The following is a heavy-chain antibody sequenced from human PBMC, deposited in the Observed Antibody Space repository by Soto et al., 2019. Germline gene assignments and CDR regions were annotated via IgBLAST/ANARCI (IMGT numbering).Heavy chain of an antibody. V-gene: IGHV1-69*01. D-gene: IGHD3-22*01. CDR2: IIPMLGIA. J-gene: IGHJ6*02. CDR1: GGSFSDYA. CDR3: ARDGDYYDSSGFQRDYHYYGMDV. Sequence: QVQLVQSGAEVKKPGSSVKVSCQASGGSFSDYAISWVRQAPGQGLEWMGGIIPMLGIADNAQKIQGGVIITAGDYTSTVYMELSSLRSEDTAVYYCARDGDYYDSSGFQRDYHYYGMDVWGQGTTVTVAS.